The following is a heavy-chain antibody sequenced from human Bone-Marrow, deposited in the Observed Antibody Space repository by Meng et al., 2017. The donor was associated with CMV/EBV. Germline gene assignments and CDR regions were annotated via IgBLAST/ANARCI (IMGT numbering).Heavy chain of an antibody. CDR1: GGSFSGYY. CDR2: INHSGST. Sequence: SETLSLTCAVYGGSFSGYYWSWIRQPPGKGLEWIGEINHSGSTNYNPSLKSRVTISVDMSKNQFSLKLSSVTAADTAVYYCARGRYYDFWSGYYTGIGWFDPWGQGTLVTVSS. V-gene: IGHV4-34*01. CDR3: ARGRYYDFWSGYYTGIGWFDP. D-gene: IGHD3-3*01. J-gene: IGHJ5*02.